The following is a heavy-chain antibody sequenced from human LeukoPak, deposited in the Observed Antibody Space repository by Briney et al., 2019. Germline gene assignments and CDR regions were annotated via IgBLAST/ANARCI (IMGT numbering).Heavy chain of an antibody. CDR1: RFTFSTYG. CDR3: AKVFCSGGSCYPHTFDY. J-gene: IGHJ4*02. CDR2: IRNDGSIK. V-gene: IGHV3-30*02. D-gene: IGHD2-15*01. Sequence: GGSLRLSCAASRFTFSTYGMHWVRQAPGKGLDWVAFIRNDGSIKYYADSVKGRFTISRDNSENTLYLQMNSLRPEDTAVYYCAKVFCSGGSCYPHTFDYWGQGILVTVSS.